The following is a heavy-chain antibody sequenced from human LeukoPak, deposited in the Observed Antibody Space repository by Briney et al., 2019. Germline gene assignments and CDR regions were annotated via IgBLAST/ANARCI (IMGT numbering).Heavy chain of an antibody. CDR2: ISAYNGDT. D-gene: IGHD2-15*01. CDR3: ARAPRVHCSGGSCYPSELYYFDY. Sequence: GASVKVSCKASGYTFTSYGISWVRQAPGQGLEWMGWISAYNGDTNYAQKLQGRVTMTTDTSTSTAYMELRSLRSDDTAVYYCARAPRVHCSGGSCYPSELYYFDYWGQGTLVTVSS. V-gene: IGHV1-18*01. J-gene: IGHJ4*02. CDR1: GYTFTSYG.